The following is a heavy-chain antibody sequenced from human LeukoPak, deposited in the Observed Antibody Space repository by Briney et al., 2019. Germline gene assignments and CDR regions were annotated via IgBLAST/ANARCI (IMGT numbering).Heavy chain of an antibody. CDR2: IYSGGST. CDR1: GFTVSSNY. CDR3: ARDHNFDY. Sequence: GGSLRLSCAASGFTVSSNYMSWVRQAPGKGLEWVSVIYSGGSTYYADSVKGRFTISRDNSKNMLCLQMNSLRVEDTAVYYCARDHNFDYWGQGSLVTVSS. J-gene: IGHJ4*02. V-gene: IGHV3-53*05.